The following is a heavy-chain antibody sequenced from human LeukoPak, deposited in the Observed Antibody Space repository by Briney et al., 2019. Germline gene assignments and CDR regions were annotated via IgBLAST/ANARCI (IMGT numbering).Heavy chain of an antibody. J-gene: IGHJ4*02. Sequence: SETLSLTCTVSGASISRGSHYWRWIRQPAGKGLEWIGRIYTIGNTNYSPSLWRRVTISVDTSRNQFSLRLSSVTAADTAVYYCARDRSYYSDTGTDYWGQGALVAVSS. V-gene: IGHV4-61*02. D-gene: IGHD3-22*01. CDR1: GASISRGSHY. CDR2: IYTIGNT. CDR3: ARDRSYYSDTGTDY.